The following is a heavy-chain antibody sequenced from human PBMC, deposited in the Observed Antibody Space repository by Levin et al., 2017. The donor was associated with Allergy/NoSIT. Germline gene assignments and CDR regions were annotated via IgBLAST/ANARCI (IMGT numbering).Heavy chain of an antibody. CDR2: ISGSGGST. D-gene: IGHD4-23*01. Sequence: PGGSLRLSCAASGFTFSSYAMIWVRQAPGRGLEWVSAISGSGGSTYYADSVEGRFTISRDNSKNTVYLQMNSLRAEDSALYYCAKDLGDYGDNSQNWLDPWGQGTLVTVSS. J-gene: IGHJ5*02. CDR3: AKDLGDYGDNSQNWLDP. CDR1: GFTFSSYA. V-gene: IGHV3-23*01.